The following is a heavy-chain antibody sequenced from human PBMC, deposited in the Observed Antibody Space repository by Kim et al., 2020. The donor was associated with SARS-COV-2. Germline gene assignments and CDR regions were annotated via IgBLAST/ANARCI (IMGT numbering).Heavy chain of an antibody. Sequence: GGSLRLSCAASGFTFSSYAMHWVRQAPGKGLEYVSAISSNGGSTYYADSVKGRFTISRDNSKNTLYLQMGSLRAEDMAVYYCARVGRKDAFDIWGQGTMVTVSS. J-gene: IGHJ3*02. V-gene: IGHV3-64*02. CDR1: GFTFSSYA. CDR2: ISSNGGST. CDR3: ARVGRKDAFDI.